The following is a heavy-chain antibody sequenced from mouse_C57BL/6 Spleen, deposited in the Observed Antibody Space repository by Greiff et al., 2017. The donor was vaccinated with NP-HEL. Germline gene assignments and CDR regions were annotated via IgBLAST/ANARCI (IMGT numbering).Heavy chain of an antibody. Sequence: QVQLQQPGAELVKPGASVKLSCKASGYTFTSYWMHWVKQRPGQGLEWIGMIHPNSGSTNYNEKFKSKATLTVDKSSSTAYMQLSSLTSEDSAVYYCALFITTVVATDYWGQGTTLTVSS. D-gene: IGHD1-1*01. J-gene: IGHJ2*01. CDR3: ALFITTVVATDY. CDR1: GYTFTSYW. CDR2: IHPNSGST. V-gene: IGHV1-64*01.